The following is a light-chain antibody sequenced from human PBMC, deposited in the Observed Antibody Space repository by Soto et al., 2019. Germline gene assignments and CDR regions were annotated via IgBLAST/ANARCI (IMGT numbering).Light chain of an antibody. V-gene: IGKV3-15*01. CDR1: QSVSSN. Sequence: EIVMTQSPATLSLSPGERATLSCRASQSVSSNLAWYQQKPGQAPRLLIYGASTRATGIPARFSGSGSGTEFTLTISSLQSEDFAVYYCQQYNNWPLMYTFGQGTKLEIK. J-gene: IGKJ2*01. CDR2: GAS. CDR3: QQYNNWPLMYT.